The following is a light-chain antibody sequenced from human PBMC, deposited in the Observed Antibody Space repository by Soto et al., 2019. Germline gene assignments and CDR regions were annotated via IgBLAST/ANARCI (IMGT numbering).Light chain of an antibody. V-gene: IGKV3-20*01. CDR1: QSVSSA. Sequence: EIVLTQSPGTLSVSPGERATLSCKASQSVSSALAWYQQKPGQAPRLLIYGASSRATGIPDRFSGSGSGTDFTLTISRLEPEDFAVYYCQQYGSSPTFGQGTKVDIK. CDR2: GAS. J-gene: IGKJ1*01. CDR3: QQYGSSPT.